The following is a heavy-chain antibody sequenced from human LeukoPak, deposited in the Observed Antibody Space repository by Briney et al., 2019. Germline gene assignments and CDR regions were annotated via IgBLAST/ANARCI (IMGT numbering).Heavy chain of an antibody. J-gene: IGHJ1*01. CDR2: IIPILGIA. Sequence: SVKVSCKASGYTFTGYYMHWVRQAPGQGLEWMGRIIPILGIANYAQKFQGRVTITADKSTSTAYMELSSLRSEDTAVYYCARDSSSGGGWGQGTLVTVSS. CDR3: ARDSSSGGG. D-gene: IGHD6-13*01. V-gene: IGHV1-69*04. CDR1: GYTFTGYY.